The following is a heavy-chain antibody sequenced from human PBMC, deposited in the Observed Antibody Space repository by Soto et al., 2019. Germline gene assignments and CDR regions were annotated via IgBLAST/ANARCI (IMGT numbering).Heavy chain of an antibody. Sequence: EVQLLESGGGLVLPGGSLRLSCAGSGFTSTTTPLSWVRQPPGKGLEWVTTISGTASRTYYADSVKGRFFISRDNSKNTVTLQMNNLTTVRTAVYYSATSFRYFANWGQGPRVTVSS. D-gene: IGHD3-9*01. J-gene: IGHJ4*02. V-gene: IGHV3-23*01. CDR1: GFTSTTTP. CDR2: ISGTASRT. CDR3: ATSFRYFAN.